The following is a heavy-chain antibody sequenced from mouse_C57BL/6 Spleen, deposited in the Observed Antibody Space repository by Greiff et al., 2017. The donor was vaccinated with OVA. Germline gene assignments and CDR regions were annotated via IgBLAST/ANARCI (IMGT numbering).Heavy chain of an antibody. D-gene: IGHD2-3*01. Sequence: EVKLMESGGGLVKPGGSLKLSCAASGFTFRDYGMHWVRPAPEKGLEWVAYISSGSSTIYSADTVKGRFTISRDNAKNTLFLQMTSLRSEDTAMYYCARSGYYLLFDYWGQGTTLTVSS. CDR2: ISSGSSTI. V-gene: IGHV5-17*01. CDR1: GFTFRDYG. CDR3: ARSGYYLLFDY. J-gene: IGHJ2*01.